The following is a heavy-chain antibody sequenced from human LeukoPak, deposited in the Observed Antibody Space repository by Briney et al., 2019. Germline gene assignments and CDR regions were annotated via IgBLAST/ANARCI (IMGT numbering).Heavy chain of an antibody. J-gene: IGHJ4*02. CDR3: AEAAGGSSDY. V-gene: IGHV3-23*01. D-gene: IGHD3-16*01. CDR2: ISGSGAGT. CDR1: GFTFSNYA. Sequence: GGSLRLSCAASGFTFSNYAMNWVRQAPGKGLEWVSTISGSGAGTYYADSVKGRFTISRDNSKNTLYLQINSLRAEDTGVYYCAEAAGGSSDYWGQGTLVTVSS.